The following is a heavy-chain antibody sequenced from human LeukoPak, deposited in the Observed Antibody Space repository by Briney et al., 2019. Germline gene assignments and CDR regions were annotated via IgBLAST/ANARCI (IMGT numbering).Heavy chain of an antibody. V-gene: IGHV3-20*04. D-gene: IGHD3-22*01. CDR3: AKDRTDYYDSSGYYYFGLPNY. Sequence: GGSLRLSCAASGFTFDDSVMSWVRQAPGKGLEWVSSINWNGGSTGYADSVKGRFTISRDNAKNSLYLQMNSLRAEDTAVYYCAKDRTDYYDSSGYYYFGLPNYWGQGTLVTVSS. J-gene: IGHJ4*02. CDR2: INWNGGST. CDR1: GFTFDDSV.